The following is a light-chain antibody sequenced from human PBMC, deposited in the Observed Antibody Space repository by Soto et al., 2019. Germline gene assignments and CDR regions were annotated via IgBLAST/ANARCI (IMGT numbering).Light chain of an antibody. CDR2: AAS. J-gene: IGKJ1*01. CDR1: QSISSW. CDR3: QQYNSYSWT. Sequence: DIQMTQSPSTLSASVGDRVTITCRASQSISSWLAWYQQKPGKAPRLLIYAASSLKSGVPPRFSGSGSGTEFTLTISSLQPDDFATYYCQQYNSYSWTFGQGTKVEIK. V-gene: IGKV1-5*01.